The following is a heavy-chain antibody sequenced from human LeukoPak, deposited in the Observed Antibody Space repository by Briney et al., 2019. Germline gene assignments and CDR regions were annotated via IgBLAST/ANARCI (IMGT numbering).Heavy chain of an antibody. CDR3: ARRTYYNFWSGYPTSYYYYYYMDV. CDR2: ISGSGDTI. V-gene: IGHV3-11*01. J-gene: IGHJ6*03. CDR1: GFTFSDYY. D-gene: IGHD3-3*01. Sequence: GGSLRLSCAASGFTFSDYYMNWIRQAPGSGLEWIPFISGSGDTIYYADSVKGRFTISRDNAKNALYLQMNSLRAEDSAVYYCARRTYYNFWSGYPTSYYYYYYMDVWGKGTTVTVSS.